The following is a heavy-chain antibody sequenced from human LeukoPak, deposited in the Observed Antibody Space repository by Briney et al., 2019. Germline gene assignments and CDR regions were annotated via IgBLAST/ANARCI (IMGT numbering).Heavy chain of an antibody. Sequence: PGGTLRLSCAASGFTFSSYAMSWVRQAPGKGLEWVSAISGSGGSTYYADSVKGRFTISRDNSKNTLYLQMSSLRVEDTAVYYCAKDHGIQPLYYFDYWGQGTLVTVSS. V-gene: IGHV3-23*01. CDR3: AKDHGIQPLYYFDY. CDR1: GFTFSSYA. J-gene: IGHJ4*02. CDR2: ISGSGGST. D-gene: IGHD5-18*01.